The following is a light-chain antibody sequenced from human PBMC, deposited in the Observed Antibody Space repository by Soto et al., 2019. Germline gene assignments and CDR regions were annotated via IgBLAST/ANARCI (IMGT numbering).Light chain of an antibody. CDR1: QSVSSSY. CDR3: PQYGSSPRGT. V-gene: IGKV3-20*01. J-gene: IGKJ1*01. Sequence: EIVLTQSPGTLSLSPGERATLSCRARQSVSSSYFAWYQQKPGQAPRLLIYGASSRATGIPDRFSGSGSGTDFTLTISGLEPEDFAVYYCPQYGSSPRGTFGQGTKVEIK. CDR2: GAS.